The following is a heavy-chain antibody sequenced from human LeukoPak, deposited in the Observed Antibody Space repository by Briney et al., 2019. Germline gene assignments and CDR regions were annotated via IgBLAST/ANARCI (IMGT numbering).Heavy chain of an antibody. Sequence: GGSLRLSCAASGFTFSSYAMQWARQAPEKGLEYVSAVSSNGGSKYYANCVKGRFTISRDNPKNTLYLQMGSLRAEDMAVYYCARDPHSHYYGSGSVDYWGQGTLVTVSS. CDR2: VSSNGGSK. D-gene: IGHD3-10*01. J-gene: IGHJ4*02. CDR1: GFTFSSYA. V-gene: IGHV3-64*01. CDR3: ARDPHSHYYGSGSVDY.